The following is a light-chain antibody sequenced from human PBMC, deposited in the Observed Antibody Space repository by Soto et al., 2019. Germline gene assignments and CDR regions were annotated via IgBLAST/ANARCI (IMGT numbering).Light chain of an antibody. CDR3: QQYGSSPLT. J-gene: IGKJ4*01. V-gene: IGKV3-20*01. Sequence: ESVLTQSPGTLSLSPWERATLSCRASQSAGNFLAWYQQKPGQSPRLLIYGASSRATGIPDRFSGSGSGTDFTLTISRLEPEDFAVYYCQQYGSSPLTFGGGTKVDI. CDR1: QSAGNF. CDR2: GAS.